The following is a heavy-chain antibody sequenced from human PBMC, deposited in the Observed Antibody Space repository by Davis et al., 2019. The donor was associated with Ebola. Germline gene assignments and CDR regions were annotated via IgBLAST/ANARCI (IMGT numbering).Heavy chain of an antibody. CDR2: IKPDGSEK. CDR1: GFTFSGYW. Sequence: GGSLRLSCAASGFTFSGYWMTWVRQAPGKGLEWVANIKPDGSEKFYVDSVKGRFTISRDNAKNSLFLQMNSLRAEDTAVYYCAREGPEQAFDYWGQGTLVTVSS. D-gene: IGHD1/OR15-1a*01. V-gene: IGHV3-7*01. J-gene: IGHJ4*02. CDR3: AREGPEQAFDY.